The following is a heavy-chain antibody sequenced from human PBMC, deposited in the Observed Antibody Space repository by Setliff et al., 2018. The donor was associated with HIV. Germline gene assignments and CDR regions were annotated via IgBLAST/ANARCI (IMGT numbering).Heavy chain of an antibody. CDR2: ISQNGDT. Sequence: SETLSLTCGVSGGSFSGHYWSWIRQTPGKGLEWIGEISQNGDTNYNPSLTRRVILSVDSSKNQLSLNLKSVTAADTAVYCCATSLNGDSEPWYFDFWGRGSLVTVSS. D-gene: IGHD4-17*01. V-gene: IGHV4-34*01. CDR1: GGSFSGHY. J-gene: IGHJ2*01. CDR3: ATSLNGDSEPWYFDF.